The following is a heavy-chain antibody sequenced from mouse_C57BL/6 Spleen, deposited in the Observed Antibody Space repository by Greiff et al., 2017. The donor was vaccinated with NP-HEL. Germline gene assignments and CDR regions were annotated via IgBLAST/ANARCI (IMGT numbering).Heavy chain of an antibody. V-gene: IGHV1-69*01. J-gene: IGHJ2*01. CDR3: ARRDSSGGFDY. Sequence: QVQLQQPGAELVMPGASVKLSCKASGYTFTSYWMHWVQQRPGQGLEWIGEIDPSDSYTNYIPKFKGKSTLTVDKSSNTAYMQHSSRTSEDAAVYYWARRDSSGGFDYWGQGTTLTVSS. D-gene: IGHD3-2*02. CDR1: GYTFTSYW. CDR2: IDPSDSYT.